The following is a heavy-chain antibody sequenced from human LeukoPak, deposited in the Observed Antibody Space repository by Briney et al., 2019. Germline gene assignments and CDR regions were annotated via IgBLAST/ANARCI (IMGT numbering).Heavy chain of an antibody. J-gene: IGHJ4*02. CDR2: VHYSGST. CDR1: GGSVSTGLYY. V-gene: IGHV4-39*01. D-gene: IGHD2-2*01. Sequence: NPSETLSLTCIVSGGSVSTGLYYWGWVRQPPGKGLEWIVSVHYSGSTYYNPPLKSRVTITVDTSKNQFSLNLRFVTAADTAVYYCARLGYCSSTDCYFDYWGQGTLVTVSS. CDR3: ARLGYCSSTDCYFDY.